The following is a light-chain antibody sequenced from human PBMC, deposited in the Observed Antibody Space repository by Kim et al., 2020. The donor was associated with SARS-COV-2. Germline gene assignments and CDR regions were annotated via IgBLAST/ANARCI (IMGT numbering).Light chain of an antibody. CDR3: QQYHGSPWT. Sequence: LSPGEGATLSCRASQSVSSSYLAWYQQKPGQAPRLLIYGASSRAAAIPGRFTGSGSGTDFILTISRLEPEDFAVYYCQQYHGSPWTFGQGTKLEIK. CDR1: QSVSSSY. V-gene: IGKV3-20*01. J-gene: IGKJ1*01. CDR2: GAS.